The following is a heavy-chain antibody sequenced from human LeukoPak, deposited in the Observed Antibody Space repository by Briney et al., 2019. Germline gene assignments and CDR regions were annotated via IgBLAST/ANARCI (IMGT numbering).Heavy chain of an antibody. CDR2: ISDSGGST. Sequence: PGGSLRLSCAASGFTFSSYDMSWVRQAPGKGLEWVSAISDSGGSTYYADSVKGRFTISRDTSTNTLYLQMNNVRAEHTAVYYWAKVLDGSGWDFDHWGQGTLVTVSS. CDR1: GFTFSSYD. CDR3: AKVLDGSGWDFDH. D-gene: IGHD6-19*01. V-gene: IGHV3-23*01. J-gene: IGHJ4*02.